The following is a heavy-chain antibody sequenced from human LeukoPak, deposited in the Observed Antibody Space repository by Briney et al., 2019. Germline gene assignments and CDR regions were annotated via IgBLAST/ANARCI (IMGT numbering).Heavy chain of an antibody. CDR3: ARQKYYDFWSGYLKPDDYYYGMDV. CDR2: ISAYNGNT. V-gene: IGHV1-18*01. CDR1: GYTFTSYG. Sequence: ASVKVSCTASGYTFTSYGISWVRQAPGQGLEWMGWISAYNGNTNYAQKLQGRVTMTTDTSTSTAYMELRSLRSDDTAVYYCARQKYYDFWSGYLKPDDYYYGMDVWGQGTTVTVSS. J-gene: IGHJ6*02. D-gene: IGHD3-3*01.